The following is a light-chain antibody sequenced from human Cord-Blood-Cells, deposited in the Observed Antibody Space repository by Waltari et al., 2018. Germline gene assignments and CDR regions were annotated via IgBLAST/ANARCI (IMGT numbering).Light chain of an antibody. CDR2: AAS. CDR1: QSISSY. V-gene: IGKV1-39*01. CDR3: QQSYSTPWT. Sequence: DIQMTQSPSSLSASVGDRVTITCRASQSISSYLNSYQQKPGKAPKLLIYAASSLQSGVPSRFSGSGSRTDFTLTISSLQPEDFATYYCQQSYSTPWTFGQGTKVEIK. J-gene: IGKJ1*01.